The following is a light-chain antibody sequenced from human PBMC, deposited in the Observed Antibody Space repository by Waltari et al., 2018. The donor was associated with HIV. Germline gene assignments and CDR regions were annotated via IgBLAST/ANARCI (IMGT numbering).Light chain of an antibody. CDR2: ATS. CDR3: QKYNSAPLT. CDR1: QGISHY. V-gene: IGKV1-27*01. J-gene: IGKJ4*01. Sequence: DIQMTQSPSSLYASVGHRVTITCRASQGISHYLDWYQQKPGKVPKLLIYATSTLQSGVPSRCSGSGSGTDFTLTISSLQPEDVATYYCQKYNSAPLTFGGGTKVEIK.